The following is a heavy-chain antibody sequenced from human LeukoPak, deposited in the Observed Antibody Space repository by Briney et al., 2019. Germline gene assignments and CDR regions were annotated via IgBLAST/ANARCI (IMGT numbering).Heavy chain of an antibody. Sequence: PSETLSLTCTVSGGSISSSHYYWGWIRQPPGKGLEWIGRIYTSGSTNYNPSLKSRVTISVDTSKNQFSLKLSSVTAADTAVYYCASNQGYYYDSSGYYFSSNDAFDIWGQGTMVTVSS. J-gene: IGHJ3*02. D-gene: IGHD3-22*01. CDR3: ASNQGYYYDSSGYYFSSNDAFDI. V-gene: IGHV4-61*02. CDR2: IYTSGST. CDR1: GGSISSSHYY.